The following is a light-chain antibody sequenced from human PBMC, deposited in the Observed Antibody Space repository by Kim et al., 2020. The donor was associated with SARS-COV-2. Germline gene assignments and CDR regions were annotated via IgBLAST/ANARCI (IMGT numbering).Light chain of an antibody. CDR3: QVWDSSSDHPEV. CDR2: YDS. Sequence: SYELTQPPSVSVAPGKTARITCGGNNLGSKSVHWYQQKPGQAPVLVIDYDSDWPSGIPERFSGSNSGNTATLTISRVEDGDEAEYYCQVWDSSSDHPEVFGTGTKVTVL. V-gene: IGLV3-21*04. J-gene: IGLJ1*01. CDR1: NLGSKS.